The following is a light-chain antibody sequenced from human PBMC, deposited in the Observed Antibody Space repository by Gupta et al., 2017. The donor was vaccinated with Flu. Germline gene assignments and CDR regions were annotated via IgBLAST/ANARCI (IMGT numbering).Light chain of an antibody. V-gene: IGLV2-8*01. CDR1: SSDIGANNY. Sequence: QSALTQPPSASGSPGQSVAISCTGTSSDIGANNYVSWYQQHPGKAPKPIIYEVTKRPPGVPDRFSGSTSATTASLTVSGRQADDEDDYYCCSYGVNDVFGTGTKVTVL. CDR2: EVT. J-gene: IGLJ1*01. CDR3: CSYGVNDV.